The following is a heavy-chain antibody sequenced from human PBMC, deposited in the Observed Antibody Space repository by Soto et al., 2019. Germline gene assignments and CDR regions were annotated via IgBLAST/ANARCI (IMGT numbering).Heavy chain of an antibody. D-gene: IGHD2-2*01. Sequence: SETLSLTCTVSGGSISSYYWSWIRQPPGKGLEWIGYIYYSGSTNYNPSLKSRVTISVDTSKNQFSLKLSSVTAADTAVYYCAREAVVVPAAQSIAAAGTWFDYWGQGTLVTVSS. J-gene: IGHJ4*02. CDR2: IYYSGST. CDR3: AREAVVVPAAQSIAAAGTWFDY. V-gene: IGHV4-59*01. CDR1: GGSISSYY.